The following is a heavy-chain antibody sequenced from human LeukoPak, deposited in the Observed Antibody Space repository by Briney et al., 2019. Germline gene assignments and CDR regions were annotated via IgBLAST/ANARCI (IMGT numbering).Heavy chain of an antibody. J-gene: IGHJ4*02. CDR2: ISGTGGSP. Sequence: GGSLRLSCAASGFTFTSYGMSWVRQAPGKGLEWVSSISGTGGSPYYADSVKGRFTISRDNSENTVYLQMNSLRAEGTAVYYCAKPSGNYFPFDYWGQGTLVTVSS. CDR3: AKPSGNYFPFDY. V-gene: IGHV3-23*01. CDR1: GFTFTSYG. D-gene: IGHD2/OR15-2a*01.